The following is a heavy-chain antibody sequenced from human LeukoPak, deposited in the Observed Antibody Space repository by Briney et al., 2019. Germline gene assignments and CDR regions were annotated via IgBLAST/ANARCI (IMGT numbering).Heavy chain of an antibody. CDR2: IKEDGSEK. CDR3: AKDSDYCSGGSCFRGSPRGYYGMDV. Sequence: PGGSLKLSCAPSGFTFSSYWMTWVRQAPGKGLEWVASIKEDGSEKYYADSVKGRFTISRDNAKNSLYLQMNSLRAEDTALYYCAKDSDYCSGGSCFRGSPRGYYGMDVWGQGTTVTVSS. V-gene: IGHV3-7*03. J-gene: IGHJ6*02. CDR1: GFTFSSYW. D-gene: IGHD2-15*01.